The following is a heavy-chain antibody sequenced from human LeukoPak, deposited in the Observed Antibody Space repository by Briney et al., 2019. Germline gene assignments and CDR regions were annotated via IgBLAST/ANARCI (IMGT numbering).Heavy chain of an antibody. V-gene: IGHV3-15*01. Sequence: PGGSLRFSCAASGFTFSDAWMSWVRQAPGKGLEWVGRIKSKINGETTDYAAPVTGRFSISRDDSQNTLFLQMSSLKTEDTAVYYCTADSPVSMAHSFDYWGQGTLVTVSS. CDR2: IKSKINGETT. J-gene: IGHJ4*02. D-gene: IGHD6-6*01. CDR1: GFTFSDAW. CDR3: TADSPVSMAHSFDY.